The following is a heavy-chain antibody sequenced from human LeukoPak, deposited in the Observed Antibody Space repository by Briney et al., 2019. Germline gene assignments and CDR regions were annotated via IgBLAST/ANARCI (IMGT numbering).Heavy chain of an antibody. D-gene: IGHD4-17*01. J-gene: IGHJ4*02. CDR2: ITSTGSST. V-gene: IGHV3-23*01. Sequence: GGSLRLSCAASGFSFSAYAMSWVRQAPGKGLEWVSIITSTGSSTFYADSVKGGFTISRDNSKNTLFLQMNGLRAQDTALYYCAKAGHTVTTELDYWGQGTLVTVSS. CDR1: GFSFSAYA. CDR3: AKAGHTVTTELDY.